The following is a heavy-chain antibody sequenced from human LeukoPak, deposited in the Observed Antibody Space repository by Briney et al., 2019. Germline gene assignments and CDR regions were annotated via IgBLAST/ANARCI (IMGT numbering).Heavy chain of an antibody. J-gene: IGHJ3*02. CDR1: GYTFNSYG. D-gene: IGHD2-21*02. CDR3: ARGAYCGGDCSSSDSFDI. Sequence: SVKVSCKASGYTFNSYGFSWVRQAPGQGLEWMGWISAYNGDTNFAQKFQGRVTMATDTSTSTAFLELRSLKSDDTAVYYCARGAYCGGDCSSSDSFDIWGQGTMVTVSS. V-gene: IGHV1-18*01. CDR2: ISAYNGDT.